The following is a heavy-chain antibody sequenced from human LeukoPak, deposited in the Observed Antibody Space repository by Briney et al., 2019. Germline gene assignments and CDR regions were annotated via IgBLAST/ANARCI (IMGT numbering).Heavy chain of an antibody. Sequence: GGSLRLSCAASGFTFSSYEMNWVRQAPGKGLEWVSYISSSGSTIYYADSVKGRFTISRDNAENSLYLQMNSLRAEDTAVYYCARDFYGSGSYPFDYWGQGTLVTVSS. CDR1: GFTFSSYE. J-gene: IGHJ4*02. V-gene: IGHV3-48*03. CDR3: ARDFYGSGSYPFDY. D-gene: IGHD3-10*01. CDR2: ISSSGSTI.